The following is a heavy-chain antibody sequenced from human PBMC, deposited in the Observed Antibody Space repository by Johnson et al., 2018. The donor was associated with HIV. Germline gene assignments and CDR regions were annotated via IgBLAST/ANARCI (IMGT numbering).Heavy chain of an antibody. CDR1: RFTFSDYY. CDR2: ISSSGNSI. V-gene: IGHV3-11*04. Sequence: QVQLVESGGGWVKPGGSLRLSCAASRFTFSDYYMTWIRQAPGKGLEWVSYISSSGNSIYYADSVKGRFTISRDNAKNSLYLQMDSLRPEDTALYYCAKSQQASILRESGPYGAFDIWGRGTMVTVSS. D-gene: IGHD3-10*01. CDR3: AKSQQASILRESGPYGAFDI. J-gene: IGHJ3*02.